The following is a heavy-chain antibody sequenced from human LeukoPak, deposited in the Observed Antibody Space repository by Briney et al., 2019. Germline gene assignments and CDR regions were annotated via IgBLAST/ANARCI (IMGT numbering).Heavy chain of an antibody. D-gene: IGHD4-17*01. Sequence: ASVNVSCNGSGYTFTNYPISWVRQAPGQGLEWMGWITTYNGNTKYEHKLQGRVTMTTDTPTSKAYMYLRGLKYDDTAVYYCARGYDYGDYVGDFDYWGQGTVVTVSS. CDR1: GYTFTNYP. CDR3: ARGYDYGDYVGDFDY. CDR2: ITTYNGNT. V-gene: IGHV1-18*01. J-gene: IGHJ4*02.